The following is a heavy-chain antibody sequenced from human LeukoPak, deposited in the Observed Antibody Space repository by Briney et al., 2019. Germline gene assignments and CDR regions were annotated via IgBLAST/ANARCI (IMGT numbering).Heavy chain of an antibody. CDR3: AREYYDFWSGYTYYYYYMDV. CDR1: GFTFSTSW. V-gene: IGHV3-74*01. D-gene: IGHD3-3*01. Sequence: PGGSLRLSCAASGFTFSTSWMYWVRQAPGKGLTWVSRMNGDGSDPSYADSVKGRFTISRDNAKNSLYLQMNSLRAEDTAVYYCAREYYDFWSGYTYYYYYMDVWGKGTTVTVSS. CDR2: MNGDGSDP. J-gene: IGHJ6*03.